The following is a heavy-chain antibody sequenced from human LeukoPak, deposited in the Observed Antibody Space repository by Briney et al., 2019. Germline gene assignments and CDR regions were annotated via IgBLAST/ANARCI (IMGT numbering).Heavy chain of an antibody. J-gene: IGHJ6*03. CDR3: ARVRPDSNQDYYYYYYMDV. CDR2: IIPIFGTA. CDR1: GGTFSSYA. D-gene: IGHD4-11*01. Sequence: ASVKVSCKASGGTFSSYAISWVRQAPGQGLEWMGGIIPIFGTANYAQKFQGRVTLTADESTSTAYMKLSSLRSEDTAVYYCARVRPDSNQDYYYYYYMDVWGKGTTVTVSS. V-gene: IGHV1-69*01.